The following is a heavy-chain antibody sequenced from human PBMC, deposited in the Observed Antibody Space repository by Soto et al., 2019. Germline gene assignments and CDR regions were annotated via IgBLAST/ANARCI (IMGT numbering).Heavy chain of an antibody. Sequence: QVQLQESGPGLVKPSQTLSLTCTVSAGSISSGDYYWSWIRQPPGKGLEWIGYIYYSGSTSYNPSLWSRVTISVDTSTKQSSLKLSSVTAADTAVYYCARARGARYFDYWGQGTLVTVSS. CDR3: ARARGARYFDY. D-gene: IGHD2-15*01. J-gene: IGHJ4*02. CDR1: AGSISSGDYY. CDR2: IYYSGST. V-gene: IGHV4-30-4*01.